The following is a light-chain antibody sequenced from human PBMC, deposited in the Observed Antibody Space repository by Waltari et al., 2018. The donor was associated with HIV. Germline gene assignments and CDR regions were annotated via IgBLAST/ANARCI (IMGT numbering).Light chain of an antibody. CDR3: SSYTRGSAYV. V-gene: IGLV2-14*01. Sequence: QSALTQPASVSGSPGQSITISCTGTTSDVGGYNYVSWYQQHPGKAPKLMSYAVGKRPSGVSDRFSGSKSGNTASLTTSGLQADDEADYYCSSYTRGSAYVFGTGTKVTVL. CDR2: AVG. J-gene: IGLJ1*01. CDR1: TSDVGGYNY.